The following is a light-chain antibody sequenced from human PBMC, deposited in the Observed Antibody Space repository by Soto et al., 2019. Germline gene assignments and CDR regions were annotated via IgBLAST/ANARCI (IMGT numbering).Light chain of an antibody. CDR3: QQYNSYSPWT. Sequence: DIQMTQSPSTLSASVGDRVTITCRASERISSWLAWYQQKPGKAPKVLIYKASRLESGVPSRFRGSGSGTEFALTISSLQPDDLATYYWQQYNSYSPWTFGQVTNVEI. J-gene: IGKJ1*01. CDR2: KAS. V-gene: IGKV1-5*03. CDR1: ERISSW.